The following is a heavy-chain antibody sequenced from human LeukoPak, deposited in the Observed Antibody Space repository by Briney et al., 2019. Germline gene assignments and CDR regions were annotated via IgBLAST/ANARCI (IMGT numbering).Heavy chain of an antibody. J-gene: IGHJ4*02. CDR2: ISGSGGST. D-gene: IGHD3-10*01. Sequence: GGSLRLSCTASGFTFSSYAMSWVRQAPGKGLEWVSDISGSGGSTYYADSVKGRFTISRDNSKNTLYLQMNSLRAEDTAVYYCAKLISGEFDYWGQGTLVTVSS. V-gene: IGHV3-23*01. CDR3: AKLISGEFDY. CDR1: GFTFSSYA.